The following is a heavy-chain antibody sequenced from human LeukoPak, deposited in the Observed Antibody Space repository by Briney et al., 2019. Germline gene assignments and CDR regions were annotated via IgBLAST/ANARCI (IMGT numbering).Heavy chain of an antibody. D-gene: IGHD2-15*01. Sequence: ASVKVSCKASGHTFTGYYMHWVRQAPGQGLEWMGWINPNSGGTNYAQKFQGRVTMTRDTSISTAYMELSRLRSDDTAVYYCARGQQPDSVFQHWGQGTLVTVSS. J-gene: IGHJ1*01. CDR2: INPNSGGT. CDR3: ARGQQPDSVFQH. V-gene: IGHV1-2*02. CDR1: GHTFTGYY.